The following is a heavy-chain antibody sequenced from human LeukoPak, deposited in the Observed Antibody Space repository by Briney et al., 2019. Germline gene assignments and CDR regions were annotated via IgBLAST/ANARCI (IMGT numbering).Heavy chain of an antibody. CDR1: GYTFTSYG. J-gene: IGHJ4*02. V-gene: IGHV1-18*01. CDR3: GRDAGYRYSDY. D-gene: IGHD5-12*01. Sequence: ASVKVSCKTSGYTFTSYGISWVRQAPGQGLEWMGWISGYNGYTNYTQKFQGRVTMTTDTSTSTVYIDLRSLTSDDTAVYFCGRDAGYRYSDYWGQGTLVTVSS. CDR2: ISGYNGYT.